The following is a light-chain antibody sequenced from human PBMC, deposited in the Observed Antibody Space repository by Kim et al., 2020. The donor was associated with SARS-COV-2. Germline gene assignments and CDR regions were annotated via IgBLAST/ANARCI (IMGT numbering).Light chain of an antibody. CDR3: QQYNSYSWT. CDR2: DAS. V-gene: IGKV1-5*01. CDR1: QSISSW. Sequence: DIQITQSHCTLSASVGDRVTITCRASQSISSWLAWYQQKPGKAPKLLIYDASSLESGVPSRFSGSGSGTEFTLTISSLQPDDFATYYCQQYNSYSWTFGQGTKVDIK. J-gene: IGKJ1*01.